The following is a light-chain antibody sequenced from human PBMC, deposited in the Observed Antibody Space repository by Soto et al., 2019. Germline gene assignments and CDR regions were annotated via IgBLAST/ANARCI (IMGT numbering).Light chain of an antibody. CDR1: SSDVGGYNY. CDR2: EVS. J-gene: IGLJ3*02. Sequence: QSALTQPASVSGSPGQSITISCTGTSSDVGGYNYVSWYQQHPGKAPKLLIYEVSDRPSGVSNRFSGSKSGNTASLTISGPLTEDEADYYCSSYTNNNALVFGGGTQLTVL. V-gene: IGLV2-14*01. CDR3: SSYTNNNALV.